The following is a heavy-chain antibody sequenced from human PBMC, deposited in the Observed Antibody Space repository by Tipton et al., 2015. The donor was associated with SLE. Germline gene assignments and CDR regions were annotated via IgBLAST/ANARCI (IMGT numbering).Heavy chain of an antibody. CDR1: GGTFSSYA. D-gene: IGHD6-19*01. CDR3: ARGSSGWSY. Sequence: QVQLVQSGAEVKKPGSSVKVSCKASGGTFSSYAISWVRQAPGQGLEWMGGIIPIFGTANYATKFQGRVTITADESTSTAYMERSSLRAEDTALYYCARGSSGWSYWGQGTLVTVSS. CDR2: IIPIFGTA. J-gene: IGHJ4*02. V-gene: IGHV1-69*01.